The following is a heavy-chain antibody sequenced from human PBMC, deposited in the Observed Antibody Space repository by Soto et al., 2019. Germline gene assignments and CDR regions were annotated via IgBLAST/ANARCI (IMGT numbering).Heavy chain of an antibody. CDR2: IGTADDT. CDR1: GFTLRNYD. CDR3: AREHISRPGCYASDI. D-gene: IGHD2-21*01. V-gene: IGHV3-13*01. Sequence: EAQLVESGGGLVQPGGSLRLSCEASGFTLRNYDMHWVRQVTGEGLEWVSAIGTADDTYYADSVKGRFTISREIAKNFLYLQLNSLRAEDTAVYYCAREHISRPGCYASDIWCQGTMVTVSS. J-gene: IGHJ3*02.